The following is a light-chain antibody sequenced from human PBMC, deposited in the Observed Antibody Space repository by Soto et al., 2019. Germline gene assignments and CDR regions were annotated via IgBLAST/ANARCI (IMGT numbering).Light chain of an antibody. V-gene: IGKV3-20*01. CDR3: QHYGSSPLT. Sequence: EIVLTQSPGTLSLSPGEGDTLSCSASQSVSSNSLAWYQQKPGQAPRLLIYGASTRATGIPDRFSGSGSGTDFTLTINRLEPEDFAVYYCQHYGSSPLTFGGGTKVEIK. CDR1: QSVSSNS. CDR2: GAS. J-gene: IGKJ4*01.